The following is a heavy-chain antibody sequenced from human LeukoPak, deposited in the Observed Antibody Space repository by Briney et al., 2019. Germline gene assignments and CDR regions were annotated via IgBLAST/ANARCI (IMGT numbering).Heavy chain of an antibody. CDR3: ATAPSGYYPYFDY. Sequence: GGSLRLSCAGSEFTFSSYTMHWVRQAPGKGLEGVAVISYDVSDKYCAESVKGRFTISRDNSKNTLYLQMNTLRAEDATMYYCATAPSGYYPYFDYWGQGTLVTVSS. CDR2: ISYDVSDK. CDR1: EFTFSSYT. D-gene: IGHD3-3*01. V-gene: IGHV3-30*04. J-gene: IGHJ4*02.